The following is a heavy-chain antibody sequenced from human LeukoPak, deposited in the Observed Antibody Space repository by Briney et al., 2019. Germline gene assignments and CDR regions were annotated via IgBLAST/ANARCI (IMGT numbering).Heavy chain of an antibody. D-gene: IGHD6-13*01. CDR2: VYYSGST. CDR3: ARRGTSGSWYFFDY. CDR1: GGSISSDY. J-gene: IGHJ4*02. V-gene: IGHV4-59*08. Sequence: SETLSLTCTVSGGSISSDYWSWIRQPPGKGLEWIGYVYYSGSTNYNPSLKSRVTISVDTSKNQFSLKLSSVTAADTAVYYCARRGTSGSWYFFDYWGQGTLVTVSS.